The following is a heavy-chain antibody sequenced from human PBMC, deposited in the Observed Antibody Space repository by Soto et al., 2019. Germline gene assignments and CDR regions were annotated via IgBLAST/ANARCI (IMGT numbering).Heavy chain of an antibody. CDR2: ISGSGGST. CDR3: AITEYYYDSSGYYPLYYYGMEV. V-gene: IGHV3-23*01. J-gene: IGHJ6*02. Sequence: PGGSLRLSCAASGFTFSSYAMSWVRQAPGKGLEWVSAISGSGGSTYYAYSVKGRFTISRDNSKNTLYLQMNSLRAEATAVYYCAITEYYYDSSGYYPLYYYGMEVLGQGTTVNVSS. D-gene: IGHD3-22*01. CDR1: GFTFSSYA.